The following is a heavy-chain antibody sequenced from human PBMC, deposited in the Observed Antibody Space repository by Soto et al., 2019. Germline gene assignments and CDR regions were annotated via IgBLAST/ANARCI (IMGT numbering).Heavy chain of an antibody. CDR2: ISAYNGNT. J-gene: IGHJ4*02. CDR1: GYTFPSYG. CDR3: ARVRTMGLGHRGDCYSH. D-gene: IGHD2-21*02. V-gene: IGHV1-18*04. Sequence: QVQLVQSGAEVKKPGASVKVSCKASGYTFPSYGTSWVRQAPGQGLEWMGWISAYNGNTNYAQKLQGRVTMTTDTSTSTAYMELRSLRADDTAVYYCARVRTMGLGHRGDCYSHWGQGTLVTVSS.